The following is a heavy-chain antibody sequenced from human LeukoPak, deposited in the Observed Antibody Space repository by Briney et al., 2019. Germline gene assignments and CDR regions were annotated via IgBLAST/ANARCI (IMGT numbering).Heavy chain of an antibody. CDR1: GFTFSSYW. CDR2: INSDGSST. V-gene: IGHV3-74*01. D-gene: IGHD2-21*02. Sequence: GGSLRLSCAASGFTFSSYWMHWVGQAPGKGLAWVSRINSDGSSTSYADSVKGRFTISRDNAKNTLYLQMNSLRAEDTAVYYCARRLAYCGGDCYSFAFDIWGQGTMVTVSS. J-gene: IGHJ3*02. CDR3: ARRLAYCGGDCYSFAFDI.